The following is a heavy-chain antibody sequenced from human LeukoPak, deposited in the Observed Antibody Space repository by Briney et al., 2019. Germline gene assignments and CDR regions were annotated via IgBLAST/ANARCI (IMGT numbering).Heavy chain of an antibody. V-gene: IGHV1-8*01. J-gene: IGHJ4*02. CDR3: ARGSGQMVRGVIISLIFDY. CDR2: MNPNSGNT. CDR1: GYTFTSYD. Sequence: ASVKVSCKASGYTFTSYDINWVRQATGQGLEWMGWMNPNSGNTGYAQKFQGRVTITRNTSISTAYMELSSLRSEDTAVYYCARGSGQMVRGVIISLIFDYWGQGTLVTVS. D-gene: IGHD3-10*01.